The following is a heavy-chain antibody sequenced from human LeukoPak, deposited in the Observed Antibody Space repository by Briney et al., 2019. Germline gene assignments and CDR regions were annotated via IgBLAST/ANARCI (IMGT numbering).Heavy chain of an antibody. Sequence: GGSLRLSCAASGFTFSSYGMDWVRQAPGKGLQWVAVIWSDGNRQYYADSVKGRFTISRDNSRNTVYLQMNSLRAEDTAVYYCARLGSSWTFDYWGQGALVTVLS. CDR1: GFTFSSYG. J-gene: IGHJ4*02. CDR3: ARLGSSWTFDY. CDR2: IWSDGNRQ. D-gene: IGHD6-13*01. V-gene: IGHV3-33*01.